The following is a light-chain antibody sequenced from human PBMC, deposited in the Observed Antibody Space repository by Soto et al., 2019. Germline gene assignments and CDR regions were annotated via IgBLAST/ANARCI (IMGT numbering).Light chain of an antibody. CDR1: QSITTY. V-gene: IGKV1-39*01. CDR3: QQIYSAPLT. J-gene: IGKJ4*01. Sequence: DIQMTQSPSSLSASVGDRVTITCRASQSITTYLNLYRQKPGKAPKLLIYAASSLQSGVPSRFSGSGSETEFTLSISSLQPEDFATYFCQQIYSAPLTFGGGTKVDIK. CDR2: AAS.